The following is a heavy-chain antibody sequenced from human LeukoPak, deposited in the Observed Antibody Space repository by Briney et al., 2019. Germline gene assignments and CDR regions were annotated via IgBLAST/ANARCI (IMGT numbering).Heavy chain of an antibody. CDR2: IYHSGST. J-gene: IGHJ4*02. V-gene: IGHV4-38-2*01. CDR3: AREGYSNLLIDY. Sequence: KPSETLSLTCAVSGYSISSGYYWGWIRQPPGKGLEWIGSIYHSGSTYYNPSLKSRVTISVDTSKNQFSLKLSSVTAADTAVYYCAREGYSNLLIDYWGQGTLVTVSS. CDR1: GYSISSGYY. D-gene: IGHD4-11*01.